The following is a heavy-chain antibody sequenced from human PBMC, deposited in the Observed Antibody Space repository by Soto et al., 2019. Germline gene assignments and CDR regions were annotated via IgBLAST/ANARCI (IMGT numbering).Heavy chain of an antibody. V-gene: IGHV3-21*01. D-gene: IGHD4-17*01. CDR1: GFTFSSYS. CDR3: ARVIRGDYGENDY. CDR2: ISSSSSYI. J-gene: IGHJ4*02. Sequence: GGSLRLSCAASGFTFSSYSMNWVRQAPGKGLEWVSSISSSSSYIYYADSVKGRFTISRDNAKNSLYLQMNSLRAEDTAVYYCARVIRGDYGENDYWGQGTLVTVSS.